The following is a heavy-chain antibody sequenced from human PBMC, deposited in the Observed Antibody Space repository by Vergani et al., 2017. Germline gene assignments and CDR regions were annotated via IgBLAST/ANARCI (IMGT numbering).Heavy chain of an antibody. J-gene: IGHJ3*02. Sequence: QLQLQESGPGLVKPSETLTLTCTVSGGSISSSSYYWGWIRQRPGKGLEWIGSIYYSGSTYYNPSLKSRVTISVDTSKNQFSLKLSSVTAADTAVYYCARCYYYDSSGYSYVDFDIWGQGTMVTVSS. V-gene: IGHV4-39*07. CDR1: GGSISSSSYY. CDR2: IYYSGST. CDR3: ARCYYYDSSGYSYVDFDI. D-gene: IGHD3-22*01.